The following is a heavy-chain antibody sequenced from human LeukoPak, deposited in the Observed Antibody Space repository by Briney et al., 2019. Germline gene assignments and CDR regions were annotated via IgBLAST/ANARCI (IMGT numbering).Heavy chain of an antibody. CDR2: IYYSGST. CDR3: ARAYNWNDVGGYYYYGMDV. Sequence: SETLSLTCTVSGGSISSYYWSWIRQPPGKGLEWIGYIYYSGSTNYNPSLKSRVTISVDTSENQFSLKLSSVTAADTAVYYRARAYNWNDVGGYYYYGMDVWGQGTTVTVSS. D-gene: IGHD1-20*01. V-gene: IGHV4-59*01. CDR1: GGSISSYY. J-gene: IGHJ6*02.